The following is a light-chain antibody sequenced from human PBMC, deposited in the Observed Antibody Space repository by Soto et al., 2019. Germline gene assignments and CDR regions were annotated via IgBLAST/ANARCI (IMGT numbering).Light chain of an antibody. CDR1: QSISVTY. V-gene: IGKV3-20*01. Sequence: DIVLTSPPVTLSVSPVERATLSCRASQSISVTYLAGYRPKPGQPHRLLIYTTSIRATGIPDRLSGSGSGTDFTLPISRLEPEDYAVYYCHHYGISPPWTFGQGTKVDIK. J-gene: IGKJ1*01. CDR3: HHYGISPPWT. CDR2: TTS.